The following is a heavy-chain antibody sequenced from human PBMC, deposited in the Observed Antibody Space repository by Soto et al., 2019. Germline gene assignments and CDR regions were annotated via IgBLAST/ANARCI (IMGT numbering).Heavy chain of an antibody. V-gene: IGHV4-4*02. D-gene: IGHD2-21*02. CDR3: ARSDCYGVCRGKWLDP. Sequence: QVQLQESGPGLVKPSGTLSLTCAVSGGSISSDDWWTWVRQTPGKGLEWIGEIYHSGTTNYNPSLMSRVTIAGDKDKSQFSVRLDSVTAAETAVYYCARSDCYGVCRGKWLDPWCQGSLVTVS. CDR1: GGSISSDDW. J-gene: IGHJ5*02. CDR2: IYHSGTT.